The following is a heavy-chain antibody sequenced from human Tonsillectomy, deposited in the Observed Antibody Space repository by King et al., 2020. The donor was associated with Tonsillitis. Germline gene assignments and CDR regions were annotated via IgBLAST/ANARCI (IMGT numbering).Heavy chain of an antibody. CDR2: MKGDKGDS. J-gene: IGHJ4*02. Sequence: GEEGKKRGEEGKGGGKEEGDSGTSDGRRGGRKENGKGWEWMGGMKGDKGDSNYAQKFQGRVTMTTDTSTNTVYMELRSLNSDDTAVYYCARDLAARLQDPSLNFEYWGQGTLVTVSS. V-gene: IGHV1-18*01. CDR3: ARDLAARLQDPSLNFEY. CDR1: GDSGTSDG. D-gene: IGHD6-6*01.